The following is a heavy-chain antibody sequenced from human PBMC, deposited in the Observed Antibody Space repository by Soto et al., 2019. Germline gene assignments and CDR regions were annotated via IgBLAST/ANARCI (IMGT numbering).Heavy chain of an antibody. Sequence: PSETLSLTCTVSSGSISSSSYYWCWIRQPPGKWLEWIGSTHYSGSTYYNPSLKSRVTISVDTSKNQFSLKLNSLTAADTAVYYCAALDYGPATEYWGQGTLITVS. V-gene: IGHV4-39*01. CDR2: THYSGST. D-gene: IGHD4-17*01. CDR3: AALDYGPATEY. CDR1: SGSISSSSYY. J-gene: IGHJ4*02.